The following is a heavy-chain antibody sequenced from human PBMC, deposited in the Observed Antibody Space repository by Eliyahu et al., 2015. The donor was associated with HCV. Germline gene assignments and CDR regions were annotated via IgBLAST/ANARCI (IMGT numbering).Heavy chain of an antibody. Sequence: QVQLVESGGGVVQPGRXLRXXCAAXGFTXXSYGMHWVRQAPGKGLEWVAVISYDGSNKYYADSVKGRFTISRDNSKNTLYLQMNSLRAEDTAVYYCAKDQDGGYSYGFPYWGQGTLVTVSS. CDR2: ISYDGSNK. J-gene: IGHJ4*02. CDR3: AKDQDGGYSYGFPY. D-gene: IGHD5-18*01. V-gene: IGHV3-30*18. CDR1: GFTXXSYG.